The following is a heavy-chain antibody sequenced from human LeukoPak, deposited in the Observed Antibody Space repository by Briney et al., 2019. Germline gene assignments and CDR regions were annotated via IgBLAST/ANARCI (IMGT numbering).Heavy chain of an antibody. J-gene: IGHJ3*02. D-gene: IGHD2-15*01. V-gene: IGHV1-2*02. CDR2: INPNNGGT. Sequence: ASVKVSCKASGYTFTGYYMHWVRQAPGQGLEWMGWINPNNGGTNYAQKFQGRVTMTRDTSISTAYMELSRLRSDDTAVYYCAAQAHIVVVVAATADAFDIWGQGTMVTVSS. CDR1: GYTFTGYY. CDR3: AAQAHIVVVVAATADAFDI.